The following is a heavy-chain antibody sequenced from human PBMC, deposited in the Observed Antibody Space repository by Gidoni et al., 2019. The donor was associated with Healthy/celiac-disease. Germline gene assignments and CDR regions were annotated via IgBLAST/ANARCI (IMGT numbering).Heavy chain of an antibody. D-gene: IGHD3-16*01. CDR1: GFSLSNARMG. CDR2: IFSNDEK. CDR3: ARIINRWGPFDY. J-gene: IGHJ4*02. Sequence: QVTLKESGPVLVQPTETLTLTCTVSGFSLSNARMGVSWIRQPPGKALEWLAHIFSNDEKSYSTSLKSRLTISKDTSKSQVVLTMTNMDPVDTATYYCARIINRWGPFDYWGQGTLVTVSS. V-gene: IGHV2-26*01.